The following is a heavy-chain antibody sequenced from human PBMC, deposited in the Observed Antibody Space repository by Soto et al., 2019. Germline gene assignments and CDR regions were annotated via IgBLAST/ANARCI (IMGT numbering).Heavy chain of an antibody. CDR3: ARHRDAFSSTFDY. J-gene: IGHJ4*02. CDR2: LYSGGTT. CDR1: GFTVSTTY. V-gene: IGHV3-53*02. D-gene: IGHD3-3*02. Sequence: EVQLVETGGGLIQPGGSLRLSCAVSGFTVSTTYMSWVRQAPGKGLEWVSALYSGGTTYYADSVKGRFTISRDNSKNTLHLQMNSLRAEDTALYYCARHRDAFSSTFDYWGQGTLVTVSS.